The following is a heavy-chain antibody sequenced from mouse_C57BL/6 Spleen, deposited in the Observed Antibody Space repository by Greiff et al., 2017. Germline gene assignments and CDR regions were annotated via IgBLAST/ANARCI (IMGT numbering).Heavy chain of an antibody. V-gene: IGHV1-9*01. CDR1: GYTFTGYW. D-gene: IGHD4-1*01. CDR3: ARRGLTEDY. Sequence: QVQLKESGAELMKPGASVKLSCKATGYTFTGYWIEWVKQRPGHGLEWIGEILPGSGITNYNEKFKGKATFTADTSSNTAYMQLSSLTTEDSAIYYCARRGLTEDYWGQGTTLTVSS. CDR2: ILPGSGIT. J-gene: IGHJ2*01.